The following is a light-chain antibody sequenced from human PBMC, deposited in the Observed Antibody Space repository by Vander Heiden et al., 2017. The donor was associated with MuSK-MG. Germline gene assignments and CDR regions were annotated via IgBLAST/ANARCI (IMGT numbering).Light chain of an antibody. CDR2: DES. V-gene: IGKV3-15*01. CDR1: QSFSTY. CDR3: QHYHSWPLA. Sequence: EVVLTQSPAILSVSPGERATLSCRASQSFSTYLAWYQQKPGQAPRLLIYDESRRATGIPARFSGSGSGTEFTLTISSLQSEDIAVYYCQHYHSWPLAFGGGTKVEIK. J-gene: IGKJ4*01.